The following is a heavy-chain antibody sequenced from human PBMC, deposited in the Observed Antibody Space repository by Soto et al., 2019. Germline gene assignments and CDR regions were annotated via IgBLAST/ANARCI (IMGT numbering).Heavy chain of an antibody. CDR3: ARLGANAYCGGDCYLDP. V-gene: IGHV4-59*01. Sequence: SETLSLTSTVSGGSISSYYWSWIRQPPGKGLECIGYIYYSGSTNYNPSLKSRVTIAVDTSKNQFSLKLNSVTAADTAVYYCARLGANAYCGGDCYLDPWGQGTLVTVSS. CDR1: GGSISSYY. CDR2: IYYSGST. D-gene: IGHD2-21*02. J-gene: IGHJ5*02.